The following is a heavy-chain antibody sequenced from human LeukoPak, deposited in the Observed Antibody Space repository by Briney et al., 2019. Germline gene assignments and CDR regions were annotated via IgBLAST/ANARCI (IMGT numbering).Heavy chain of an antibody. J-gene: IGHJ6*02. V-gene: IGHV4-31*03. CDR3: ARDQVVPAAIRHYYYGMDV. CDR1: GGSISSGGYY. CDR2: IYYSGST. D-gene: IGHD2-2*01. Sequence: PSETLSLTCIVSGGSISSGGYYWSWIRQHPGKGLEWIGYIYYSGSTYYNPSLKSRVTISVDTSKNQFSLKLSSVTAADTAVYYCARDQVVPAAIRHYYYGMDVWGQGTTVTVSS.